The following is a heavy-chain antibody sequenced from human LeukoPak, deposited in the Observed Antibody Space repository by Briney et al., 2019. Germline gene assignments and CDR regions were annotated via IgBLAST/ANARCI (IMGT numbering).Heavy chain of an antibody. Sequence: ASVKVSCKASGYTFTGYYMHWVRQAPGQGLEWMGRINPNSGGTNYAQKFQGRVTMTRDTSISTAYMELSRLRSDDTAVYYCAKEWLVRFREYYFDYWGQGTLVTVSS. D-gene: IGHD6-19*01. J-gene: IGHJ4*02. V-gene: IGHV1-2*06. CDR1: GYTFTGYY. CDR2: INPNSGGT. CDR3: AKEWLVRFREYYFDY.